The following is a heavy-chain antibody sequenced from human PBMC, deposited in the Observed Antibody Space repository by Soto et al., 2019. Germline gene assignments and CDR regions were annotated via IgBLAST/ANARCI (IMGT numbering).Heavy chain of an antibody. V-gene: IGHV4-34*01. CDR3: ARAGIYSYGLVGY. J-gene: IGHJ4*02. CDR1: GGSFSGYY. Sequence: QVQLQQWGAGLLKPSETLSLTCAVYGGSFSGYYWSWIRQPPGKGLEWIGEINHSGSTNYNPSLTSRVTISVVTSKSQFSLKLSSVTAADTAVYYCARAGIYSYGLVGYWGQGTLVTVSS. D-gene: IGHD5-18*01. CDR2: INHSGST.